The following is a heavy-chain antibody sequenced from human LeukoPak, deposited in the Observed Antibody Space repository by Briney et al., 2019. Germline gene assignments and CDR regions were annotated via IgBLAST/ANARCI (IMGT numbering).Heavy chain of an antibody. J-gene: IGHJ4*02. Sequence: PGGSLRLSCAASGFXFSNYGINWVRQAPGKGLEWLSSISSSSTVYYADSAKGRFTISRDNAKNSLYLQMNSLRDEDTAVYYCARAATVFDFWGQGTLVTVSS. CDR3: ARAATVFDF. CDR2: ISSSSTV. CDR1: GFXFSNYG. V-gene: IGHV3-48*02. D-gene: IGHD1-1*01.